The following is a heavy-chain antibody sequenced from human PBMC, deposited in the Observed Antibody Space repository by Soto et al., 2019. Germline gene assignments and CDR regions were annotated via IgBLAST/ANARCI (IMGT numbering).Heavy chain of an antibody. J-gene: IGHJ6*02. D-gene: IGHD3-22*01. V-gene: IGHV5-51*01. CDR1: GCKCTSYL. Sequence: GVSLRLSWKCSGCKCTSYLIGWVRQMPGKGLEWMGIIYPGDSDTRYSPSFQGQVTISADKSISTAYLQWSSLKASDTAMYYCARHKAYYYDSSGYWYYYGMDVWGQGTTVNVSS. CDR3: ARHKAYYYDSSGYWYYYGMDV. CDR2: IYPGDSDT.